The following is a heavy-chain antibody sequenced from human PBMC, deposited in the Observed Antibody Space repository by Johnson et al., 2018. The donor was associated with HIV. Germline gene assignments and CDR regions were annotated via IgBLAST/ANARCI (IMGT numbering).Heavy chain of an antibody. CDR3: ARDLTSTGLSGTFGDAFHI. D-gene: IGHD2/OR15-2a*01. CDR2: ISYDGSNK. Sequence: QVQLVESGGGVVQPGRSLRLSCAASGFTFSSYAMHWVRQAPGKGLEWVALISYDGSNKYYADSVRGRFTISRDNSKNTLYLQMNSLRAEDTAVYYCARDLTSTGLSGTFGDAFHIWGQGTIVTVSS. CDR1: GFTFSSYA. V-gene: IGHV3-30*04. J-gene: IGHJ3*02.